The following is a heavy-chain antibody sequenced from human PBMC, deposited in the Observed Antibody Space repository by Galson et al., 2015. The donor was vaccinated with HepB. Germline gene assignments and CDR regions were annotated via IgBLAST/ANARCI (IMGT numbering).Heavy chain of an antibody. V-gene: IGHV3-30-3*01. D-gene: IGHD3-9*01. CDR1: GFTFNNYA. J-gene: IGHJ5*02. Sequence: SLRLSCAASGFTFNNYALHWVRQAPGKGLEWVAVISYDGSNIQYGDSEKGRFTISRDNFQDTLSLQMNSLRVEDTAVYYCTRERYYDVLTGYSPPRSRRDNWFDPWGQGTLVTVSS. CDR2: ISYDGSNI. CDR3: TRERYYDVLTGYSPPRSRRDNWFDP.